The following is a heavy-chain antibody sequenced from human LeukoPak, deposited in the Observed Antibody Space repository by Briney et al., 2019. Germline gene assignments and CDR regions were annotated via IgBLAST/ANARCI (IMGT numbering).Heavy chain of an antibody. CDR3: ARGHYYGDYVYFDY. Sequence: GGSLRLSCAASGFTFSSYAMSWVRQAPGKGLDWVSTISGSGGGTYYADSVKGRFTISRDNAKNSLYLQMNSLRDEDTAVYYCARGHYYGDYVYFDYWGQGTLVTVSS. D-gene: IGHD4-17*01. V-gene: IGHV3-23*01. J-gene: IGHJ4*02. CDR2: ISGSGGGT. CDR1: GFTFSSYA.